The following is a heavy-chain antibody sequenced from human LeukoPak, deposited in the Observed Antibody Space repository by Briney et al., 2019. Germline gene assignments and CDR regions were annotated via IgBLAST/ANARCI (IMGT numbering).Heavy chain of an antibody. V-gene: IGHV3-7*04. J-gene: IGHJ4*02. Sequence: GGSLRLSRAASGFKFSDYWMTWVRQAPGKGLEWVASIKYDGIDTYYVDSLRGRFTISRDDAKNSLYLQMNSLRAEDTAVYFCVRLAFHFDSWGQGILVTVSS. CDR2: IKYDGIDT. CDR3: VRLAFHFDS. CDR1: GFKFSDYW.